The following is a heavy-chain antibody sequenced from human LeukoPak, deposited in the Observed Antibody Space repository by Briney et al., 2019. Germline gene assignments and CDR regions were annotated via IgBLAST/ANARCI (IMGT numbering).Heavy chain of an antibody. CDR1: GGSFSGYY. D-gene: IGHD6-13*01. CDR3: ARGSWYDPNWFDP. CDR2: INHSGST. Sequence: SETLSLTCAVYGGSFSGYYWSWIRQPPGMGLEWIGEINHSGSTNYNPSLKSRVTISVDTSKNQFSLKLSSVTAADTAVYYCARGSWYDPNWFDPWGQGTLVTVSS. V-gene: IGHV4-34*01. J-gene: IGHJ5*02.